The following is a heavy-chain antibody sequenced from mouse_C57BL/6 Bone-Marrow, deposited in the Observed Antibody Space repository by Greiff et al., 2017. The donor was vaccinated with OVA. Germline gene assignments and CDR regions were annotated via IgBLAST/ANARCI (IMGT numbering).Heavy chain of an antibody. CDR3: ARDGGTSAY. Sequence: EVKVVESGGGLVKPGGSLKLSCAASGFTFSSYAMSWVRQTPEKRLEWVATISDGGSYTYYPDNVKGRFTIYRDNAKNNLYLQMSHLKSEDTAMYYGARDGGTSAYWGQGTLVTVSA. D-gene: IGHD3-3*01. V-gene: IGHV5-4*01. CDR2: ISDGGSYT. CDR1: GFTFSSYA. J-gene: IGHJ3*01.